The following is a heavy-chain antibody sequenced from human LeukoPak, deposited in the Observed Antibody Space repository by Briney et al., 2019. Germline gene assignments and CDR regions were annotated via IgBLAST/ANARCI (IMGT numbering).Heavy chain of an antibody. J-gene: IGHJ4*02. CDR1: GYTFTAYY. Sequence: ASVKVSCKASGYTFTAYYIQWVRQAPGQGPEWMGTIRPGDNRMSYAQKFQGRVTMTRDMSTTTGYMELSSLRSEDTAVYYCVGEKSGGIYDYWGQGTLVTVSS. D-gene: IGHD3-16*01. CDR2: IRPGDNRM. V-gene: IGHV1-46*01. CDR3: VGEKSGGIYDY.